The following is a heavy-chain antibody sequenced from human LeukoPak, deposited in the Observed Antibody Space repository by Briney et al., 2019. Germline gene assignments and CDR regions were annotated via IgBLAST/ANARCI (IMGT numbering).Heavy chain of an antibody. V-gene: IGHV3-23*01. CDR3: AKDRIASPPQGRFDP. CDR2: ISGSGDST. CDR1: GFTFRSYA. Sequence: GGSLRLSCAASGFTFRSYAMNWVRQAPGKGLEWVSAISGSGDSTYYADSEKGRFTISRDNSQNTLYLQMNSLGAEDTAIYYCAKDRIASPPQGRFDPWGQGTLVTVSS. J-gene: IGHJ5*02. D-gene: IGHD6-6*01.